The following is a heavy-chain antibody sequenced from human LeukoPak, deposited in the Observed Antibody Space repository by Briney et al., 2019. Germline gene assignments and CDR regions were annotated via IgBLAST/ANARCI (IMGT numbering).Heavy chain of an antibody. Sequence: GGSLRLSCAASGFTFSSYSMNWVRQAPGKGLEWVSSISSSSSYIYYADSVKGRFTISRDNAKNSLYLQMNSLRAEDTAVYYCARDQDSSGYYRSGFDYWGQGTLVTVSS. J-gene: IGHJ4*02. D-gene: IGHD3-22*01. CDR3: ARDQDSSGYYRSGFDY. CDR2: ISSSSSYI. CDR1: GFTFSSYS. V-gene: IGHV3-21*01.